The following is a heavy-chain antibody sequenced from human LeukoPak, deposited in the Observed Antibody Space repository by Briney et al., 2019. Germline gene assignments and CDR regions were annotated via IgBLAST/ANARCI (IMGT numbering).Heavy chain of an antibody. CDR3: ARAYQTDY. Sequence: GGSLRLSCAASGFTLSRSRMSWVRQAPGKGLEWVASINQDGSEKNYVDSVKGRFTISRDNAKNSLYLQMNSLRAEDTAVYYCARAYQTDYWGQGTLVTVSS. CDR2: INQDGSEK. D-gene: IGHD2-2*01. J-gene: IGHJ4*02. CDR1: GFTLSRSR. V-gene: IGHV3-7*05.